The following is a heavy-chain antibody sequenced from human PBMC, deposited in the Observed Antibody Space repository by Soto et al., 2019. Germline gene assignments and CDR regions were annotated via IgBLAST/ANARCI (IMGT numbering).Heavy chain of an antibody. CDR2: MNPSSGST. D-gene: IGHD6-13*01. CDR1: GYTVTSCD. CDR3: ATSIAAAGTPDY. V-gene: IGHV1-46*01. J-gene: IGHJ4*02. Sequence: ASVEGSCKASGYTVTSCDRHWVRQAPGQGLEWMGRMNPSSGSTSYAQKFQGRVTMTRNTSTSTAYMELSSLRSEDTAVYYCATSIAAAGTPDYWGQGTLVTVSS.